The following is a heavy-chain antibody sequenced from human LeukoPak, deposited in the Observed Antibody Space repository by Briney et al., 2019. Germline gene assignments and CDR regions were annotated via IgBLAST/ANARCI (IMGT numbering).Heavy chain of an antibody. V-gene: IGHV3-23*01. CDR2: ISGSGGST. D-gene: IGHD6-13*01. CDR1: GFTFSSYA. J-gene: IGHJ4*02. Sequence: GGSLRLSCGASGFTFSSYAMSWVRQAPGKGLEWVSAISGSGGSTYYADSVKGRFTISRDNSKNTLYLQMNSLRAEDTAVYYCAKDPGSSWYLGYWGQGTLVTVSS. CDR3: AKDPGSSWYLGY.